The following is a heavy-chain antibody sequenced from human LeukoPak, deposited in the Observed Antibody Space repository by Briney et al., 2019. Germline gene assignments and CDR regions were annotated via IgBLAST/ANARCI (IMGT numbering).Heavy chain of an antibody. J-gene: IGHJ3*02. D-gene: IGHD2-21*01. CDR3: AKDQQGDSDAFDN. Sequence: PGGSLRLSCAASGFTFSSYGMHWARQAPGRGLEWVAVISYDGSNKYYADSVKGRFTISRDNSKNTLYLQMNSLRAEDTAVYYCAKDQQGDSDAFDNWGQGTMVTVSS. CDR1: GFTFSSYG. CDR2: ISYDGSNK. V-gene: IGHV3-30*18.